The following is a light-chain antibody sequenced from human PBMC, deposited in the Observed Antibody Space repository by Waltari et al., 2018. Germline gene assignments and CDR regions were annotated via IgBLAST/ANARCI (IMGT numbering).Light chain of an antibody. CDR3: QQYHISPQT. CDR2: DAS. Sequence: EIVLTQSPGTLSLSPGERATLSCRASQGISSRYVAWYQQKPGQAPGLLIYDASSRATGIPGRFSGSGSGTDFTLTISRLEPEDFAVYYCQQYHISPQTFGQGTKVEIK. CDR1: QGISSRY. V-gene: IGKV3-20*01. J-gene: IGKJ1*01.